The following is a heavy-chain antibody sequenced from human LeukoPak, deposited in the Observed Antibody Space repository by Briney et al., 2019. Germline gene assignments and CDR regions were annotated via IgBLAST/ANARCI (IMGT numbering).Heavy chain of an antibody. CDR1: GFTFSSYS. CDR3: ARLWEYSHAMDV. Sequence: PGGSLRLSCAASGFTFSSYSMNWVRQAPGKGLEWVSAMSDGGGSTYYADSVKGRFTISRDNSKTTLYLQMNSLRAEDTAVYYCARLWEYSHAMDVWGQGTTVTVSS. J-gene: IGHJ6*02. V-gene: IGHV3-23*01. CDR2: MSDGGGST. D-gene: IGHD1-26*01.